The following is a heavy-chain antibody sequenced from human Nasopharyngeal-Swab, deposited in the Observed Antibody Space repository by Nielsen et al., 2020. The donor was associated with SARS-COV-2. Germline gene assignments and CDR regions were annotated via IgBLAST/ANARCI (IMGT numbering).Heavy chain of an antibody. J-gene: IGHJ6*02. D-gene: IGHD3-9*01. V-gene: IGHV4-61*02. CDR1: GDSVNFTNYY. CDR3: ARIGRFFDWLSAYNGMDV. CDR2: LYINGST. Sequence: SETLSLTCSVSGDSVNFTNYYWTWIRQPAGKGLEWIGRLYINGSTNYNPSLKSRVTISADTSKNQFSLKLSSVTAADTAVYYCARIGRFFDWLSAYNGMDVWGHGTTVTVSS.